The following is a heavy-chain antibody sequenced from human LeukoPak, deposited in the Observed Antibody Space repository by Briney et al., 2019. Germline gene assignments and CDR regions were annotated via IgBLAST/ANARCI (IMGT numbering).Heavy chain of an antibody. V-gene: IGHV4-39*07. J-gene: IGHJ5*02. Sequence: SETLSLTCTASGGSISSSSYYWGWIRQPPGKGLEWIGNIYYRGSTYYNPSLKSRVTISVDTSKNQFSLKLSSVTAADTAVYYCARTSIVVVPAADNWFDPWGQGTLITVSS. CDR1: GGSISSSSYY. CDR3: ARTSIVVVPAADNWFDP. CDR2: IYYRGST. D-gene: IGHD2-2*01.